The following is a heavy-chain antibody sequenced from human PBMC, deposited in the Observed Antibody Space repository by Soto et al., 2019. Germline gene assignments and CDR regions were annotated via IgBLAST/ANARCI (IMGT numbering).Heavy chain of an antibody. CDR3: AMNAISSDV. J-gene: IGHJ6*04. CDR1: GFTFSRSW. CDR2: IKQDGSET. D-gene: IGHD3-9*01. V-gene: IGHV3-7*01. Sequence: PGGSLRLSCAASGFTFSRSWMTWVRQAPGKGLEWVARIKQDGSETYYVDSVKGRFSISRDNAKNSLFLQMNSLRVEDTGVYYCAMNAISSDVRGKGTTVTVSS.